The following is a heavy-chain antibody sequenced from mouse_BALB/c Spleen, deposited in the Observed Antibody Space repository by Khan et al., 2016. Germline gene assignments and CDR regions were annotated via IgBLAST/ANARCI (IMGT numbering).Heavy chain of an antibody. CDR2: IYPGDGDT. CDR3: AGGTPLAY. J-gene: IGHJ3*01. CDR1: GYAFSSYW. D-gene: IGHD2-14*01. V-gene: IGHV1-80*01. Sequence: VELVESGAELVRPGSSVKISCKASGYAFSSYWMNWVKQRPGQGLEWIGQIYPGDGDTHYNGKFKGKATLTADKSSSTAYMQLSRLTPEDSAVYFCAGGTPLAYWGQGTLVTVSA.